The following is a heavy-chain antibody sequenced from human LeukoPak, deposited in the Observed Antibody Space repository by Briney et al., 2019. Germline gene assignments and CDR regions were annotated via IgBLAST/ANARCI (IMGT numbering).Heavy chain of an antibody. Sequence: SETLSLTCTVSGGSISSSSYYWGWIRQPPGKGLEWIGSIYYSGSTYYNPSLKSRVTISVDTSKNQFSLKLSSVTAADTALYYCAREYDFWSGYHGYYYYYMDVWGKGTTVTVSS. J-gene: IGHJ6*03. CDR3: AREYDFWSGYHGYYYYYMDV. V-gene: IGHV4-39*07. CDR2: IYYSGST. D-gene: IGHD3-3*01. CDR1: GGSISSSSYY.